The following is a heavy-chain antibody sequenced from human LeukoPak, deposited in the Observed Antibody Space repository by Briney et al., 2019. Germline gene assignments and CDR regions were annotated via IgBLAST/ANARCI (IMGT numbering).Heavy chain of an antibody. CDR2: FYNSGRS. J-gene: IGHJ4*02. V-gene: IGHV4-59*01. D-gene: IGHD3-10*01. Sequence: SETLSLTCTVSDDSISDYYRGWIRQPPGKGLEWIGYFYNSGRSTYNPSLKSRVTISVDTSKNQFSLKLYSVTAADTAVYYCARARGSNFFDYWGQGTLVTVSS. CDR1: DDSISDYY. CDR3: ARARGSNFFDY.